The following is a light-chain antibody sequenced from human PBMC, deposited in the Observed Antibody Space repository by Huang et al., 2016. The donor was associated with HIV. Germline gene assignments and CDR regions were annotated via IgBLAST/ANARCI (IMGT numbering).Light chain of an antibody. CDR3: QQYNNWPRT. CDR2: AAS. V-gene: IGKV3-15*01. J-gene: IGKJ1*01. CDR1: QGVSSN. Sequence: ELVMTQSPATLSVSPGERATLSCRASQGVSSNLAWYQQKPGQAPRLLIYAASTRATGIPARFSGSGSGTEFTLTISSLQSEDFAVYYCQQYNNWPRTFGQGTKVEIK.